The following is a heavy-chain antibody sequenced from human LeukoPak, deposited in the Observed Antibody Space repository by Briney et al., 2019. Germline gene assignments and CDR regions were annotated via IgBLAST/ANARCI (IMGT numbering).Heavy chain of an antibody. CDR2: INHSGST. Sequence: NPSETLSLTCAVYGESFSGHYLTWIRQPPGRGLEWIGEINHSGSTTSNPSLNNRVTISVDTSKNQFSLKLTSVTAADTAVYYCARPRYGSGSLDSWGQGTLVTVSS. J-gene: IGHJ4*02. D-gene: IGHD3-10*01. CDR1: GESFSGHY. CDR3: ARPRYGSGSLDS. V-gene: IGHV4-34*01.